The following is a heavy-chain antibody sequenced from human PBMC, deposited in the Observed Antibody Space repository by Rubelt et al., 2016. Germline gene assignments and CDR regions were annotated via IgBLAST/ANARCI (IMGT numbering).Heavy chain of an antibody. CDR3: AGAISSAGVDH. V-gene: IGHV1-2*02. Sequence: GQLVQSGAEVKKPGASVKVSCKSSGYSFTDYFIHWVRQAPGQGLEWMGSINPKDGATKYAQRFQGRVTLTGDTSISTAYMELNRLRTDDTAVYFSAGAISSAGVDHWGQGTLVTVSS. D-gene: IGHD3-3*01. J-gene: IGHJ4*02. CDR2: INPKDGAT. CDR1: GYSFTDYF.